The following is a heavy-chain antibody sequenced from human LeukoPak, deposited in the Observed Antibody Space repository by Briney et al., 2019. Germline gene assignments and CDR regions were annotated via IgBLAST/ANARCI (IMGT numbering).Heavy chain of an antibody. J-gene: IGHJ5*02. CDR2: INHSGST. CDR3: ARGHKELCYDFWSGYYTSWFDP. D-gene: IGHD3-3*01. Sequence: SETLSLTCAVYGGSFSGYYWSWIRQPPGKGLEWIGEINHSGSTNYNPSLKSRVTISVDTSKNQFSLKLSSVTAADTAVYYCARGHKELCYDFWSGYYTSWFDPWGQGTLVTVSS. V-gene: IGHV4-34*01. CDR1: GGSFSGYY.